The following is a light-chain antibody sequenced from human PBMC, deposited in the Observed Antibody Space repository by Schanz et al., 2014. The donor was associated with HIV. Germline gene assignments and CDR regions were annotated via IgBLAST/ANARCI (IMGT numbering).Light chain of an antibody. V-gene: IGLV2-23*02. Sequence: QSALTQPASVSGSPGQSISISCTGTSGDVGSYNYVSWYQQHPGKAPKLMIYEVTKRPSGVSDRFSASKSGNTASLTISGLQAEDEADYYCCSYAGSSTVVFGGGTKLTVL. CDR1: SGDVGSYNY. CDR3: CSYAGSSTVV. CDR2: EVT. J-gene: IGLJ3*02.